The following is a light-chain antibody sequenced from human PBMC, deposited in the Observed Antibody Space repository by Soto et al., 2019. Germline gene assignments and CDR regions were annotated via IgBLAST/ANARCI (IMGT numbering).Light chain of an antibody. CDR3: QQYNNWPPWT. Sequence: EVLMTQSPDTLYVSPGERVTLSCRASQSVSDNLAWYQQKPGQGPRLLVYRASTRTLGIPARFSGSESGTEFTLTISSLQSEDFAVYYCQQYNNWPPWTFGQGTMVDIK. CDR1: QSVSDN. CDR2: RAS. J-gene: IGKJ1*01. V-gene: IGKV3-15*01.